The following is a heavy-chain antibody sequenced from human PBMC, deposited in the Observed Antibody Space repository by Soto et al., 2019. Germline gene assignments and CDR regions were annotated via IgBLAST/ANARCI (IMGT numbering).Heavy chain of an antibody. J-gene: IGHJ4*02. CDR2: ISYNGRNK. Sequence: SGWSLRLSCASSVFTFSFYAMHWVRQAPGKGLEWVAVISYNGRNKHYVDSVKGRFTISRDNSQDTLYLQMDSLRPDDTAVYYCARQAKIGDRSQFYFDSWGQGTLVTVSS. V-gene: IGHV3-30*04. CDR3: ARQAKIGDRSQFYFDS. D-gene: IGHD3-16*01. CDR1: VFTFSFYA.